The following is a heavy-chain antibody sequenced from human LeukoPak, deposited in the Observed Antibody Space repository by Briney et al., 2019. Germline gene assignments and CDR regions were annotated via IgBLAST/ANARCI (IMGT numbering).Heavy chain of an antibody. J-gene: IGHJ4*02. V-gene: IGHV3-21*01. Sequence: GGSLRLSCAASGFTFSSYSMNWVRQAPGKGLEWVSSISSSSSYIYYADSVKGRFTISRDNAKNSLYLQMNSLRAEDTAVYYCARGGSGSYYIDYWGQGTLVTVSS. CDR2: ISSSSSYI. CDR1: GFTFSSYS. CDR3: ARGGSGSYYIDY. D-gene: IGHD3-10*01.